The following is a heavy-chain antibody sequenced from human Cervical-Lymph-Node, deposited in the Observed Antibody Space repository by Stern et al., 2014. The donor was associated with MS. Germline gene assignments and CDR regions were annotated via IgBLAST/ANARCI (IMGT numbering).Heavy chain of an antibody. CDR2: IYTSGST. J-gene: IGHJ5*02. Sequence: QVQLQESGPGLVKPSQTLSLTCTVSGGSISSGSYYWSWIRQPAGKGLEXIGRIYTSGSTNYNPSLKSRVTISVDTSKNQFSRKLSSVTAADTAVYYCAREIGSWSTRGGDWFDPWGQGTLVTVSS. CDR1: GGSISSGSYY. CDR3: AREIGSWSTRGGDWFDP. D-gene: IGHD6-13*01. V-gene: IGHV4-61*02.